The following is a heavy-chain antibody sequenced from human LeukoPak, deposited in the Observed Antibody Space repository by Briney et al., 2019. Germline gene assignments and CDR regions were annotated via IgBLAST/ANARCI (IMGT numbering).Heavy chain of an antibody. Sequence: GASVKVSCKASGGTFSSYAISWVRQAPGQGLEWMGGIIPIFGTANYAQKFQGRVTITTDESTSTAYMELSSLRSEDTAVYYCARGRDYRASFDYWGQGTLVTVSS. CDR1: GGTFSSYA. V-gene: IGHV1-69*05. J-gene: IGHJ4*02. CDR2: IIPIFGTA. CDR3: ARGRDYRASFDY. D-gene: IGHD4-11*01.